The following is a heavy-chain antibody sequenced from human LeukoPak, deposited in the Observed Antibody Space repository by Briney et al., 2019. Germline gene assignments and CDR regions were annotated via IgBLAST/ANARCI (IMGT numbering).Heavy chain of an antibody. Sequence: EASVKVSCKASGYTFTSYDINWVRQATGQGLEWMGWMNANSGDTGYAQNFQGRVTMTRNTSTSTAYMELSSLRSEDTAIYYCARGGTYLPFGYWGQGTLVTVSS. CDR3: ARGGTYLPFGY. D-gene: IGHD3-3*01. V-gene: IGHV1-8*01. CDR1: GYTFTSYD. CDR2: MNANSGDT. J-gene: IGHJ4*02.